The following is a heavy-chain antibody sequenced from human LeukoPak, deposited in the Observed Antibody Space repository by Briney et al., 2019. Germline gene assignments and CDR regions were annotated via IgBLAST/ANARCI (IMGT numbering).Heavy chain of an antibody. V-gene: IGHV1-2*02. Sequence: ASVKVSCKASGYTFTGYFMHWVRQAPGQGLEGMGWINPMTGVPNFEQQFQGRVIMTRDTTISTVYMEVTRLTSDDTAVYYCARHMTTANNWFDPWGQGTLVTVSS. CDR1: GYTFTGYF. CDR2: INPMTGVP. CDR3: ARHMTTANNWFDP. D-gene: IGHD1-1*01. J-gene: IGHJ5*02.